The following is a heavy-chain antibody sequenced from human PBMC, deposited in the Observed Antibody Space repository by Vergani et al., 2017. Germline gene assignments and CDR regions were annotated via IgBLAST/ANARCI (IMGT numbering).Heavy chain of an antibody. V-gene: IGHV1-3*01. J-gene: IGHJ6*03. Sequence: QVQLVQSGAEVKKPGASVKVSCKASGYTFTSYAMHWVRQAPGQRLEWMGWINAGNGNTKYSQKFQGRVTITSDTSASTAYMELSSLRSEDTAVYYCAREPIRLWTTSVYYYYYCVDVWGKGTTVTVSS. CDR3: AREPIRLWTTSVYYYYYCVDV. CDR1: GYTFTSYA. CDR2: INAGNGNT. D-gene: IGHD5-18*01.